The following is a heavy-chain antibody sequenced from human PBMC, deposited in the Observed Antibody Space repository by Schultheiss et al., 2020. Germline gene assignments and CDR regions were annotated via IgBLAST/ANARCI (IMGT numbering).Heavy chain of an antibody. J-gene: IGHJ4*02. CDR2: ISGSSGST. Sequence: GGSLRLSCAASGFTVSSNYMSWVRQAPGKGLEWVSTISGSSGSTSYADSVKGRFTISRDNSKNTLYLQMNSLRAEDTAVYYCAKRSSGDCPLGDYWGQGTLVTGS. CDR1: GFTVSSNY. CDR3: AKRSSGDCPLGDY. V-gene: IGHV3-23*01. D-gene: IGHD2-21*02.